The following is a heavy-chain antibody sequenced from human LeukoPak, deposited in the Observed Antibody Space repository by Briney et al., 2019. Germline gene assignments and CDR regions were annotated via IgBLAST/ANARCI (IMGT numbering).Heavy chain of an antibody. D-gene: IGHD3-9*01. Sequence: ASVKVSCKAYGYLFTDYYIHWVRQAPGQGLEWMGWINPNSGNTDFAQKFQGRVTMTRDTSISTAYMELSRLRSDDTAVYYCARGDYDILTVQVVEPVYYFDYWGQGTLVTVSS. CDR3: ARGDYDILTVQVVEPVYYFDY. CDR2: INPNSGNT. CDR1: GYLFTDYY. J-gene: IGHJ4*02. V-gene: IGHV1-2*02.